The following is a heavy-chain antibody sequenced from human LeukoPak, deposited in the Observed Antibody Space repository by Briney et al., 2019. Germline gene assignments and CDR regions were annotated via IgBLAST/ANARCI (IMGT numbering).Heavy chain of an antibody. V-gene: IGHV4-59*01. Sequence: NLSETLSLTCNVSGGSISGYHWSWIRQPPGKGLEWLGYIYYSGSSNYNPSLKSRVTMSADTSKNQFSLKLSSVTAADTAVYYCARVPRSYYYYYYMDVWGKGTTVTVSS. CDR1: GGSISGYH. J-gene: IGHJ6*03. CDR3: ARVPRSYYYYYYMDV. CDR2: IYYSGSS.